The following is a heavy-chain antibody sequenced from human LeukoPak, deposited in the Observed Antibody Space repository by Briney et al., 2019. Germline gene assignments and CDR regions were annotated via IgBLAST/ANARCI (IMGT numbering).Heavy chain of an antibody. CDR1: GFTFTSSA. CDR2: IVVGSGNT. J-gene: IGHJ4*02. D-gene: IGHD2-2*01. Sequence: GTSVKVSCKASGFTFTSSAMQWVRQARGQRLEWIGWIVVGSGNTNYAQKFQERVTITRDMSTSTAYMELSSLRSEDTAVYYCARLTPPPINIVVVPAAVDYWGQGTLVTVSS. V-gene: IGHV1-58*02. CDR3: ARLTPPPINIVVVPAAVDY.